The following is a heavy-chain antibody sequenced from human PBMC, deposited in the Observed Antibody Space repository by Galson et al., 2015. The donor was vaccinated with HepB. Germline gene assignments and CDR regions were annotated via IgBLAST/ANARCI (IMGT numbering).Heavy chain of an antibody. Sequence: SETLSLTCTVSGGSISRSSYYWGWIRQPPGKGLEWIGSIYYSGSTYYNPSLKSRVTISVDTSKNQFSLKLSSVTAADTAVYYCARLSGGDSSGYFYWGQGTLVTVSS. V-gene: IGHV4-39*01. CDR1: GGSISRSSYY. D-gene: IGHD3-22*01. CDR2: IYYSGST. J-gene: IGHJ4*02. CDR3: ARLSGGDSSGYFY.